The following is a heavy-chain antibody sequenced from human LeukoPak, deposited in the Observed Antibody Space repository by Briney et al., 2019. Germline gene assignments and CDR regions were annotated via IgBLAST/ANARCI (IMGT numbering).Heavy chain of an antibody. CDR1: GGSISSYY. V-gene: IGHV4-59*08. Sequence: SETLSLTCTVSGGSISSYYWSWIRQPPGKGLEWIGYIYYSGSTNYNPSLKSRVTISVDTPKNQFSLKLSSVTAADTAVYYCARLYYDILTGYYYFDYWGQGTLVTVSS. J-gene: IGHJ4*02. CDR2: IYYSGST. D-gene: IGHD3-9*01. CDR3: ARLYYDILTGYYYFDY.